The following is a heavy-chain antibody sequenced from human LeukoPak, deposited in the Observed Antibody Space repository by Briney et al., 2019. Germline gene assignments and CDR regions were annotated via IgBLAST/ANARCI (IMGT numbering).Heavy chain of an antibody. CDR1: GYTFTGYY. J-gene: IGHJ3*02. D-gene: IGHD1-26*01. CDR3: ARGRGGSYPLFDI. CDR2: INPNGGGT. V-gene: IGHV1-2*02. Sequence: GASVKVSCKASGYTFTGYYMHWVPQAPAQGLEWMGWINPNGGGTNYGQKFQGRVTMTRDTSISTAYMELSRLRSDDTAVYYCARGRGGSYPLFDIWGQGTMVTVSS.